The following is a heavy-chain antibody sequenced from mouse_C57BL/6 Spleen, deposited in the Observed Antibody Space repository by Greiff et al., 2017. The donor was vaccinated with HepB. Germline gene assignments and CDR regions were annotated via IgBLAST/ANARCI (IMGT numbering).Heavy chain of an antibody. CDR2: IYPYNGVS. V-gene: IGHV1-31*01. CDR3: ATINDDFGY. CDR1: GYSFTGYY. Sequence: VQLKESGPELVKPGASVKISCKASGYSFTGYYMHWVKQSHGNILDWIGYIYPYNGVSSYNQKFKGKATLTVDNSSSTAYMKLRSLTSEDSAVFYFATINDDFGYWGQSTTLSVSS. J-gene: IGHJ2*01. D-gene: IGHD1-1*01.